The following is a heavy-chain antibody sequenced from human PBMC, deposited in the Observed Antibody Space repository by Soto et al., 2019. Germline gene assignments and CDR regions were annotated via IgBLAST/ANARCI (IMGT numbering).Heavy chain of an antibody. CDR1: GFSVSDNY. V-gene: IGHV3-53*01. CDR2: IYRGGTI. Sequence: EVRLVESGGGLIQPGGSLTVSCAASGFSVSDNYMSWVRQPPGKGLEWVSVIYRGGTIFYADSVKGRFIISRDSSKNTMYLQMNTLRGEDTATYYCATVSCSGGVCYPDWDVELWGRGTLVTVSS. J-gene: IGHJ2*01. CDR3: ATVSCSGGVCYPDWDVEL. D-gene: IGHD2-15*01.